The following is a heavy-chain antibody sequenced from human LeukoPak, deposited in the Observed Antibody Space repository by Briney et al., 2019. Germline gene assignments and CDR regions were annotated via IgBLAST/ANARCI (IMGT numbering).Heavy chain of an antibody. CDR2: ISYDGSNK. D-gene: IGHD3-16*02. Sequence: HAGGSLRLSCAASGFTFSSYAMHWVRQAPGKGLEWVAVISYDGSNKYYADSVKGRFTISRDNSKNTLYLQMNSLRAEDTAVYYCAKDLYVWGSYRYNQYFDYWGQGTLVIVSS. CDR3: AKDLYVWGSYRYNQYFDY. J-gene: IGHJ4*02. CDR1: GFTFSSYA. V-gene: IGHV3-30-3*01.